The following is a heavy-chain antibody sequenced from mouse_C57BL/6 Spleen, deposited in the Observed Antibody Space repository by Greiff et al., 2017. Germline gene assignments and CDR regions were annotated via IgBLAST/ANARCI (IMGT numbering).Heavy chain of an antibody. J-gene: IGHJ1*03. CDR2: INPNNGGT. V-gene: IGHV1-26*01. D-gene: IGHD2-5*01. CDR1: GYTFTDYY. CDR3: ASSYYSKKWYFDV. Sequence: EVQLQQSGPELVKPGASVKISCKASGYTFTDYYMNWVKQSHGKSLEWIGDINPNNGGTSYNQKFKGKATLTVDKSSSTAYMELRSLTSEDSAVYYCASSYYSKKWYFDVWGTGTTVTVSS.